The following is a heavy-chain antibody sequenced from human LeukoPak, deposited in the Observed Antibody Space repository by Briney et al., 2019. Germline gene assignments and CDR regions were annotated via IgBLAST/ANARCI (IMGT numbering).Heavy chain of an antibody. CDR2: MSPNSGNT. J-gene: IGHJ6*02. V-gene: IGHV1-8*01. Sequence: ASVKVSCKASGYTFTSYDVNWVRQAPGQGLEWMGWMSPNSGNTGYAQKFQGRVTMTRSASISTAYMELSSLRSEDTAVYYCARVGYYGMDVWGQGTTVNVSS. D-gene: IGHD3-16*01. CDR1: GYTFTSYD. CDR3: ARVGYYGMDV.